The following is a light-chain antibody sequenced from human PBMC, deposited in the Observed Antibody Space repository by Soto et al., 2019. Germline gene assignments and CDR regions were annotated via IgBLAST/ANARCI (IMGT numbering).Light chain of an antibody. CDR1: SSDVGGYNY. Sequence: QSALTQPASVSGSPGQSITISCTGTSSDVGGYNYVSWYQQHPGKAPKLMIYEVSNRPSGVSNRFSGSKSGNTTSLTISGLQGEDEADDYSSSYTSRSPWVLGGRTK. CDR3: SSYTSRSPWV. J-gene: IGLJ3*02. CDR2: EVS. V-gene: IGLV2-14*01.